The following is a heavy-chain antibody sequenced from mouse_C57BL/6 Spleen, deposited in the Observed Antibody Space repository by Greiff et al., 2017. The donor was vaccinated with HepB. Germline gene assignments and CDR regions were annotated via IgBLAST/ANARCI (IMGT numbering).Heavy chain of an antibody. V-gene: IGHV1-59*01. CDR1: GYTFTSYW. Sequence: VQLQQSGAELVRPGTSVKLSCKASGYTFTSYWMHWVKQRPGQGLEWIGVIDPSDSYTNYNQKFKGKATLTVDTSSSTAYMQLSSLTSEDSAVYYCARNCGSSPAWFAYWGQGTLVTVSA. CDR3: ARNCGSSPAWFAY. CDR2: IDPSDSYT. D-gene: IGHD1-1*01. J-gene: IGHJ3*01.